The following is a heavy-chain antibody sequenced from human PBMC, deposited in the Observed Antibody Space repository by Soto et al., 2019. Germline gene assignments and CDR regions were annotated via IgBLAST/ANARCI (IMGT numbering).Heavy chain of an antibody. CDR1: GFSVSGDY. V-gene: IGHV3-53*02. CDR2: IYRGGTT. Sequence: DVQLVETGGGLIQPGGSLRLSCAASGFSVSGDYMNWVRQGPGKGLEWVSVIYRGGTTYYADSVRGRFTISRDDSENTLFLQMNSLRAEDTAVYYCERATEWNALDIWGQGTMVTVSS. J-gene: IGHJ3*02. CDR3: ERATEWNALDI. D-gene: IGHD3-3*01.